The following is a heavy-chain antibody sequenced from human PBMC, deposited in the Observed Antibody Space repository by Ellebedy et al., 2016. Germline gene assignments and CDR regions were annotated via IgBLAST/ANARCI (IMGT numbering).Heavy chain of an antibody. D-gene: IGHD3-22*01. CDR1: GFTFSSYS. Sequence: GESLKISCAASGFTFSSYSMNWVRQAPGKGLEWVSYVSGRSDIIYYEDSVKGRFTISRENAKNSLYLQMNSLRDEDTAVYYCARGWRIGMIEVLTKNYFDYWGQGTLVTVSS. CDR2: VSGRSDII. V-gene: IGHV3-48*02. CDR3: ARGWRIGMIEVLTKNYFDY. J-gene: IGHJ4*02.